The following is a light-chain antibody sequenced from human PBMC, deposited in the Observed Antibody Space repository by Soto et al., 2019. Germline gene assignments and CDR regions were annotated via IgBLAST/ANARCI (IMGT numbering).Light chain of an antibody. J-gene: IGLJ2*01. CDR1: TSNIGTKND. CDR2: DFK. CDR3: QSYDTSLSNVV. V-gene: IGLV1-40*01. Sequence: QSVLTQPPSVSGAPGQSVSISCTGNTSNIGTKNDVNWYRHLPGTAPKLVIFDFKNRPSGVPDRFSGSRSGTSASLAITGLQAEDEADYYCQSYDTSLSNVVFGGGTKLTVL.